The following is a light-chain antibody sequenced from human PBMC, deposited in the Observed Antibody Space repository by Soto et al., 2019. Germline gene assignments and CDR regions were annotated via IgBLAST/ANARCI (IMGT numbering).Light chain of an antibody. V-gene: IGKV3-11*01. CDR1: QSIGLA. Sequence: EIVLPQSPATLSLSPAERTTLSCRASQSIGLAIAWYQHKPGQAPKLLFLEASQRATGIPARFRGSGSGTDFTLSISSLGPGDIAAYYCQQRTDRPPWTFGQGTKVDIK. CDR2: EAS. CDR3: QQRTDRPPWT. J-gene: IGKJ1*01.